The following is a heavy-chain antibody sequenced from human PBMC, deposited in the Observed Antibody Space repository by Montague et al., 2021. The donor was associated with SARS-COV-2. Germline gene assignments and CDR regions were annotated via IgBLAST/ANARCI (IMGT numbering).Heavy chain of an antibody. J-gene: IGHJ5*02. Sequence: SETLSLTCTVSGGSISSYYWSWIRQPPGEGLEWIGYIYYSGSTNYNPSLKSRVTISVDTSKNQFSLKLSSVTAADTAVYYCARGCSGGSCYPNPFSTWGQGTLVTVSS. D-gene: IGHD2-15*01. CDR1: GGSISSYY. V-gene: IGHV4-59*08. CDR3: ARGCSGGSCYPNPFST. CDR2: IYYSGST.